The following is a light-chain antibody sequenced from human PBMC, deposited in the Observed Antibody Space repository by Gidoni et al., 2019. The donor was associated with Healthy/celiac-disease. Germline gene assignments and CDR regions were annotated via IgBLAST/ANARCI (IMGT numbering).Light chain of an antibody. V-gene: IGKV4-1*01. CDR3: QQYYSTPSGVT. J-gene: IGKJ5*01. CDR2: WAS. CDR1: QRVLYSSNNKNY. Sequence: DIVMTQSQDSLAVSMGERATINCKSSQRVLYSSNNKNYLAWYQQKPGQPPKLLIYWASTRESGVPDRFSGSGSGTDFTLTISSLQAEDVAVYYCQQYYSTPSGVTFGQGTRLEIK.